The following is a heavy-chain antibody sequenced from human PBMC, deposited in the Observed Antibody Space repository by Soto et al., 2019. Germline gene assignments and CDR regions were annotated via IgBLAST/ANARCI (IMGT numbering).Heavy chain of an antibody. V-gene: IGHV1-69*01. CDR3: ARGSDYYDSSGYYSTDAFDI. CDR1: GGTFSSYA. D-gene: IGHD3-22*01. J-gene: IGHJ3*02. CDR2: IIPIFGTA. Sequence: QVQLVQSGAEVKKPGSSVKVSCKASGGTFSSYAISWVRQAPGQGLEWMGGIIPIFGTANYAQKFQGRVTITADESTITAYMELSSLRSEDTAVYYCARGSDYYDSSGYYSTDAFDIWGQGTMVTVSS.